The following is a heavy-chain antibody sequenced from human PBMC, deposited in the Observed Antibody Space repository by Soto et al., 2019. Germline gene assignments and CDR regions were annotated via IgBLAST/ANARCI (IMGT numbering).Heavy chain of an antibody. CDR2: INPTTGAT. D-gene: IGHD6-19*01. V-gene: IGHV1-2*02. CDR3: AKGDSSWVSWFDP. J-gene: IGHJ5*02. Sequence: GAAVKVSCKASGYTFTAQYLHWVRKAPGEGLEWMGWINPTTGATRYAQKFQGRVTMTRDTSMSTAYLEVRSLRPDDTAVYYCAKGDSSWVSWFDPWGQGTMVTVYS. CDR1: GYTFTAQY.